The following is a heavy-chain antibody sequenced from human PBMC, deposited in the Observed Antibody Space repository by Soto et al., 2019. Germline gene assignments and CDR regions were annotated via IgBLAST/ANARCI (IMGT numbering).Heavy chain of an antibody. V-gene: IGHV4-30-4*01. CDR2: IYYSGST. CDR3: ARVGGFGATTIDY. D-gene: IGHD3-10*01. Sequence: QVQLQESGPGLVKPSQTLSLTCTVSGGSISSGDYYWSWIRQPPGKGLEWIGYIYYSGSTYYNPSLKSRVTISVDTSKNQFSLKLSAVTAADTAVYYCARVGGFGATTIDYWGQGTLVTVSS. CDR1: GGSISSGDYY. J-gene: IGHJ4*02.